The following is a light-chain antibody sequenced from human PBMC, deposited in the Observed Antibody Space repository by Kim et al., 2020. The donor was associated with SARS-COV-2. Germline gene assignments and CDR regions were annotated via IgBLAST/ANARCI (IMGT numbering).Light chain of an antibody. J-gene: IGKJ2*03. CDR3: QQSYSTPYS. V-gene: IGKV1-39*01. Sequence: SASVGDRVTITCRASQSISSYLNWYQQKLGKVPKLLIYTASSLQSGVPSRFSGSGSGTDFTLTISSLQPEDFATYYCQQSYSTPYSFGQGTKLEI. CDR1: QSISSY. CDR2: TAS.